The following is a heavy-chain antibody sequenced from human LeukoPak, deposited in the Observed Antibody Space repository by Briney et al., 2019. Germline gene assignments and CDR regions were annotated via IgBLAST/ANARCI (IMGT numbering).Heavy chain of an antibody. V-gene: IGHV3-7*01. Sequence: PGGSLRLSCATSGFTFSSYWMSWVRQAPGKGLEWVANITQDESEKYYLDSVKGRFTISRDNAKNSLYLQINSLRAEDTAVYYCARGLISSASVGFDYRGQGTLITVSS. D-gene: IGHD6-6*01. CDR1: GFTFSSYW. CDR2: ITQDESEK. J-gene: IGHJ4*02. CDR3: ARGLISSASVGFDY.